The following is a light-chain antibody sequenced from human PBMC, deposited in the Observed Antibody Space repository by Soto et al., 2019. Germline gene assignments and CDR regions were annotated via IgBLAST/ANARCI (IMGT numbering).Light chain of an antibody. Sequence: ETVMTQSPATLSVSPWERATLYCRASQSVSSNLAWYQQRPGQAPRLLIYGASTRAAGIPARFSGSGSGTEFTLTISSLQSEDFAVYYCQQYNNWPLTFCGGTKVEIK. CDR2: GAS. CDR1: QSVSSN. J-gene: IGKJ4*01. CDR3: QQYNNWPLT. V-gene: IGKV3-15*01.